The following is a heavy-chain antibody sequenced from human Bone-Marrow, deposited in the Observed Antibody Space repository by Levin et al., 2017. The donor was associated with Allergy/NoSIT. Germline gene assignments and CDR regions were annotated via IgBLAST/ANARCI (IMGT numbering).Heavy chain of an antibody. CDR2: ISWNSRST. CDR3: AKHRDSTGSYYGPSFDY. CDR1: GFTFDDYA. V-gene: IGHV3-9*01. D-gene: IGHD3-22*01. Sequence: SLKISCAASGFTFDDYAMHWVRQGPGKGLEWVAGISWNSRSTGYADSVKGRFTISRDNAKNSLYLQVDSLRVEDTAFYYCAKHRDSTGSYYGPSFDYWGQGILVTVSS. J-gene: IGHJ4*02.